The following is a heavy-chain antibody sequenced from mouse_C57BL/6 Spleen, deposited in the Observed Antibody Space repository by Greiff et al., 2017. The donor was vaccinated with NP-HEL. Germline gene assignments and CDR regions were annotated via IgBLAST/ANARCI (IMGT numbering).Heavy chain of an antibody. D-gene: IGHD2-3*01. CDR1: GYTFTDYN. CDR2: INPNNGGT. J-gene: IGHJ4*01. Sequence: VQLKQSGPELVKPGASVKIPCKASGYTFTDYNMDWVKQSHGKSLEWIGDINPNNGGTIYNQKFKGKATLTVDKSSSTAYMELRSLTSEDTAVYYCARRTRWLLPMDYWGQGTSVTVSS. V-gene: IGHV1-18*01. CDR3: ARRTRWLLPMDY.